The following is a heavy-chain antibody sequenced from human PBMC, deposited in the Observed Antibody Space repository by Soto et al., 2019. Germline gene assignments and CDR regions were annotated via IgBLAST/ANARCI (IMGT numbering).Heavy chain of an antibody. CDR1: GGTFSSSG. V-gene: IGHV1-69*12. Sequence: QVQLVQSGAEVKKPGSSVKISCKASGGTFSSSGISWVRQAPGQGLEWMGGILPIFGSANYALKFQGRVTINADESTSTAYMELSSLRSEDTAVYYCARGDTAMARYDYWGQGTVVTVSS. CDR2: ILPIFGSA. D-gene: IGHD5-18*01. J-gene: IGHJ4*02. CDR3: ARGDTAMARYDY.